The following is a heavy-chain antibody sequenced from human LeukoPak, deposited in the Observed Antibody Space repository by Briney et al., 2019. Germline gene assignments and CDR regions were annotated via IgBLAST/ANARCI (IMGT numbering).Heavy chain of an antibody. Sequence: AASVKVSRKASGGTFSSYAISWVRQAPGQGLEWMGRIIPIFGTANYAQKFQGRVTITTDESTSTAYMELSSLRSEDTAVYYCARDMTGWATDAFDIWGQGTMVTVSS. J-gene: IGHJ3*02. V-gene: IGHV1-69*05. CDR1: GGTFSSYA. CDR3: ARDMTGWATDAFDI. D-gene: IGHD3-9*01. CDR2: IIPIFGTA.